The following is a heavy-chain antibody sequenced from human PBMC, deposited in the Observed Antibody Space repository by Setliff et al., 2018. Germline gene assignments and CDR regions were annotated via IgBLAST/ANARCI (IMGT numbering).Heavy chain of an antibody. CDR1: GGSFSGYY. Sequence: SETLSLTCVVYGGSFSGYYWSWIRQPPGKRLEWIGEIIHSGSTNYNPSLKSRVTISMDTSKNQFSLKVSSVTAADTAVYYCARGGGGLLWFGELSRYYFDYWGQGALVTVSS. D-gene: IGHD3-10*01. J-gene: IGHJ4*02. V-gene: IGHV4-34*01. CDR3: ARGGGGLLWFGELSRYYFDY. CDR2: IIHSGST.